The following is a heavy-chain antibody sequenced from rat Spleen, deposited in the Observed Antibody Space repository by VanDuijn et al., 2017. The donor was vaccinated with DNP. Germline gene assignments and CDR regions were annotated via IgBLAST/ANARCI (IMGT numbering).Heavy chain of an antibody. V-gene: IGHV5-25*01. D-gene: IGHD1-4*01. CDR2: ISTGGGKI. CDR3: ARLGTTYWFAY. Sequence: EVQLVESGGGLVQPGRSMKLSCTASGFTFSNYYMAWVRQAPTKGLEWVAAISTGGGKISYRDSVQGRFTVSRDNAKNTHYLQMDSLRSEDTATYYCARLGTTYWFAYWGQGTLVTVSS. CDR1: GFTFSNYY. J-gene: IGHJ3*01.